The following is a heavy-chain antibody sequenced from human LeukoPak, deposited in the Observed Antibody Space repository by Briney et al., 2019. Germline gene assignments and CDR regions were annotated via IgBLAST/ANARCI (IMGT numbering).Heavy chain of an antibody. D-gene: IGHD4-17*01. CDR3: VRLRDYGDYYDAFDI. V-gene: IGHV1-18*01. CDR1: GYTFTSYG. J-gene: IGHJ3*02. Sequence: ASVKVSCKASGYTFTSYGISWVRQAPGQGLEWMGWISAYNGNTNYAQKLQGRVTMTTDTSTSTAYMELRSLRSDDTAVYYCVRLRDYGDYYDAFDIWGQGTMVTVSS. CDR2: ISAYNGNT.